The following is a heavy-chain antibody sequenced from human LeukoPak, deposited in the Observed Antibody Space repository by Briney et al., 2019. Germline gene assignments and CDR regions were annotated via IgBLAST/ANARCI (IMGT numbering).Heavy chain of an antibody. CDR2: IIPIFGIA. CDR1: GGTFSSYA. V-gene: IGHV1-69*10. D-gene: IGHD1-26*01. Sequence: SVKVSCKASGGTFSSYAISWVRQAPGQGLGWMGGIIPIFGIANYAQKFQGRVTITADKSTSTAYMELSSLRSEDTAVYYCARFSIVGAYYFDYWGQGTLVTVSS. CDR3: ARFSIVGAYYFDY. J-gene: IGHJ4*02.